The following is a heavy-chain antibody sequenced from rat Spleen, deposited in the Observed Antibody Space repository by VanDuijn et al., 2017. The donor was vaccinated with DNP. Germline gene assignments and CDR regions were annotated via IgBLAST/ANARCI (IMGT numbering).Heavy chain of an antibody. Sequence: EVQLQESGPGLVKPSQSLSLTCSVTGYSITSNYWGWIRKFPGNKMEWMGYISYSGSTSYNPSLKSRISITRDTSKNQFFLQLNSVTTEDTAKYYCARYPSGTVMDAWGQGASVTVSS. CDR2: ISYSGST. V-gene: IGHV3-1*01. CDR3: ARYPSGTVMDA. J-gene: IGHJ4*01. D-gene: IGHD3-1*01. CDR1: GYSITSNY.